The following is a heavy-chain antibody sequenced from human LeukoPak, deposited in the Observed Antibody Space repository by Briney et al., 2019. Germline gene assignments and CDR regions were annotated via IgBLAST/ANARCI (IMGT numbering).Heavy chain of an antibody. CDR1: GDFISGSY. Sequence: SETLSLTCTVSGDFISGSYWSWIRHPAGKGLQWIGRIYTTGTANYNPSLTSRVTMSVDTSKKQLSLKLNSVTAADTAVYYCATVGGEGGFLHYWGQGILVAVSS. D-gene: IGHD7-27*01. J-gene: IGHJ4*02. CDR3: ATVGGEGGFLHY. CDR2: IYTTGTA. V-gene: IGHV4-4*07.